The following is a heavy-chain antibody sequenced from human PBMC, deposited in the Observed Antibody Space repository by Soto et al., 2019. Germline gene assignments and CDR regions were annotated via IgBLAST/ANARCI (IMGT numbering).Heavy chain of an antibody. V-gene: IGHV4-59*01. CDR2: IYYSGST. J-gene: IGHJ6*02. D-gene: IGHD6-13*01. CDR3: ARDKAAAGKGSYYYYGMDV. Sequence: TLSLTCTVSGGSISSYYWSWIRQPPGKGLEWIGYIYYSGSTNYNPSLKSRVTISVDTSKNQFSLKLSSVTAADTAVYYCARDKAAAGKGSYYYYGMDVWGQGTTVTVSS. CDR1: GGSISSYY.